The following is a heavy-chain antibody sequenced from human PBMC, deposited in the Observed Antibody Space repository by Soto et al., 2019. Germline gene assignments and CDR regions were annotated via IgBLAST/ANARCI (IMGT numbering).Heavy chain of an antibody. CDR1: GGSISSGDYY. CDR2: IYYSGST. D-gene: IGHD3-10*01. Sequence: PSETLSLTCTVSGGSISSGDYYWSWIRQPPGKGLEWIGYIYYSGSTYYNPSLKSRVTISVDTSKNQFSLKLSSVTAADTAVYYCARDARITLRVRPSQHFDYWGQGTLVTVSS. J-gene: IGHJ4*02. V-gene: IGHV4-30-4*01. CDR3: ARDARITLRVRPSQHFDY.